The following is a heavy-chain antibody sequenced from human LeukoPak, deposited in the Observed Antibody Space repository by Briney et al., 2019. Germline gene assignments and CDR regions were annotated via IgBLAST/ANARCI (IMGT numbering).Heavy chain of an antibody. CDR3: VKDISRYSGYY. CDR2: ISSNGGST. D-gene: IGHD5-12*01. CDR1: GFTFSSYA. J-gene: IGHJ4*02. Sequence: GGSLRLSCSASGFTFSSYAMHWVRQAPGKGLEYVSAISSNGGSTYYADSVKGRFTISRDNSKNTLYLQMSSQRAEDTAVYYCVKDISRYSGYYWGQGTLVTVSS. V-gene: IGHV3-64D*06.